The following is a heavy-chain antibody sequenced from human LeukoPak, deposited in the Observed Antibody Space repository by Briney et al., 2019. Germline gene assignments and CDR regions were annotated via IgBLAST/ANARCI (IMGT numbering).Heavy chain of an antibody. D-gene: IGHD1-26*01. CDR3: AKESRASSGSSISFDY. Sequence: ASVKVSCKASGYTFTSYFMHWVRQAPGQGLEWMGIINPSGGNTGYAQKFQGRVTVTRDTSTSTVYMELSSLRSEDTAVYYCAKESRASSGSSISFDYWGQRTLVTVSS. CDR2: INPSGGNT. CDR1: GYTFTSYF. V-gene: IGHV1-46*01. J-gene: IGHJ4*02.